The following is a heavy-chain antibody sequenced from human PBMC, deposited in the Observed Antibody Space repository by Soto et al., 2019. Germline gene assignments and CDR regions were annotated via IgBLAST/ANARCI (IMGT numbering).Heavy chain of an antibody. CDR1: GFIVTSYT. J-gene: IGHJ6*02. V-gene: IGHV3-21*01. CDR2: ISGSSTYI. Sequence: EVQLVESGGGLVKPGGSLRLSCAASGFIVTSYTVNWVHQAPGKGLEWVSSISGSSTYIYYADSVKGRFTISRDNAKNSLSLQLNSLRAEDTAVYYCARARKIAVACTSNYFYYGLDVWGQGTTVTVSS. D-gene: IGHD6-19*01. CDR3: ARARKIAVACTSNYFYYGLDV.